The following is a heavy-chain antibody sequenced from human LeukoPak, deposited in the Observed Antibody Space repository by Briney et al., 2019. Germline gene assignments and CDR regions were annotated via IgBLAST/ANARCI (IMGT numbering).Heavy chain of an antibody. CDR2: ITPSGGT. D-gene: IGHD5-24*01. Sequence: GASVKVSCKASGYTFTSYAMHWVRQAPGQGLEWMGWITPSGGTNYPQKFQGRVAITRDMSITTAYMDLSRLTSDDTAVYYCARDRCGDGFAHFDYWGQGALVTVSS. J-gene: IGHJ4*02. CDR1: GYTFTSYA. CDR3: ARDRCGDGFAHFDY. V-gene: IGHV1-2*02.